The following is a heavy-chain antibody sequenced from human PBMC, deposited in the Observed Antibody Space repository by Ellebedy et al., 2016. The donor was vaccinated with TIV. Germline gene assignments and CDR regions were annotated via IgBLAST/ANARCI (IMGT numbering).Heavy chain of an antibody. V-gene: IGHV4-61*08. CDR2: IYSSEST. CDR1: GGSMSSGGYS. D-gene: IGHD6-13*01. CDR3: ARGPYSTLSFAMDF. Sequence: SETLSLXCDVSGGSMSSGGYSWNWIRQSPGKGLEWIGYIYSSESTDYNPSLKSRVTISLDTSKNQFSLKLSSVTAADTAVYYCARGPYSTLSFAMDFWGQGTTVTVSS. J-gene: IGHJ6*02.